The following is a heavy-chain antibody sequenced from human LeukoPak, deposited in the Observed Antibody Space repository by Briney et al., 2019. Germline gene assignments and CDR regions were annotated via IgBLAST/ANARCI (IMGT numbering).Heavy chain of an antibody. CDR2: ISGSGGST. CDR1: GFSFSSYA. D-gene: IGHD6-13*01. CDR3: AKGLSPGAAAGTY. V-gene: IGHV3-23*01. J-gene: IGHJ4*02. Sequence: GGSLRLSCAASGFSFSSYAMSWVRQAPGKGLEWVSAISGSGGSTYYADSVKGRFTISRDNSKNTLYLQMNGLRAEDTAVYYCAKGLSPGAAAGTYWGQGTLVAVSS.